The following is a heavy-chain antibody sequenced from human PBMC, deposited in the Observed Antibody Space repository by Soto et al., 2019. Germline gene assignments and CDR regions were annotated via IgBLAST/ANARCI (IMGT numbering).Heavy chain of an antibody. V-gene: IGHV3-30*18. D-gene: IGHD6-13*01. CDR1: GFTFSSYG. J-gene: IGHJ4*02. CDR2: ISYDGSNK. CDR3: AKGHNSSWYYFDY. Sequence: GGSLRLSCAASGFTFSSYGMHWVRQAPGKGLEWVAVISYDGSNKYYADSVKGRFTISRDNSKNTLYLQMNSLRAEDTAVYYCAKGHNSSWYYFDYWGQGTLVTVSS.